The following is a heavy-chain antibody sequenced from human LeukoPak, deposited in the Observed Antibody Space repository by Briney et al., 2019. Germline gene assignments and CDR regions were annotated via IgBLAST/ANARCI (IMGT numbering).Heavy chain of an antibody. Sequence: GGSLRLSCAASGFTFSSYAMSWVRQAPGKGLEWVSAISGSSGSTYYADSVKGRFTISRDNSKNTLYLQMNSLRAEDTAVYYCAKGSVPDFWSGHYYMDVWGKGTTVTVSS. CDR3: AKGSVPDFWSGHYYMDV. CDR1: GFTFSSYA. D-gene: IGHD3-3*01. V-gene: IGHV3-23*01. CDR2: ISGSSGST. J-gene: IGHJ6*03.